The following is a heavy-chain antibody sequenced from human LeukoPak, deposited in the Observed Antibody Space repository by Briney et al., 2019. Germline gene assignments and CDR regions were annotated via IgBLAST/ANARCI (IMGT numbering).Heavy chain of an antibody. CDR3: ARVSWFPGTSYYYMDV. CDR2: IYDSGTT. D-gene: IGHD1-1*01. J-gene: IGHJ6*03. V-gene: IGHV4-59*01. CDR1: GGSISSYY. Sequence: SETLSLTCTVSGGSISSYYWSWIRQPPGKGLEWFGYIYDSGTTNYNPSLKSRVTISVDTSKNQLSLKLSSVTAADTAVYFCARVSWFPGTSYYYMDVWGKGTTVTVSS.